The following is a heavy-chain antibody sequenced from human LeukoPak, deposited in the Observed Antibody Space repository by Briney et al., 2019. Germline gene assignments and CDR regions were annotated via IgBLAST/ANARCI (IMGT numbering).Heavy chain of an antibody. CDR1: GGSFSGYY. V-gene: IGHV4-34*01. CDR3: ARATSTVVNGGFDY. D-gene: IGHD4-23*01. CDR2: INHSGST. Sequence: SETLSLTCAVYGGSFSGYYWSWIRQPPGKGLEGIGEINHSGSTNYNPSLKSQVTISVDTSKNHFSLKLNSVTAADTAVYYCARATSTVVNGGFDYWGQGTLVTVSS. J-gene: IGHJ4*02.